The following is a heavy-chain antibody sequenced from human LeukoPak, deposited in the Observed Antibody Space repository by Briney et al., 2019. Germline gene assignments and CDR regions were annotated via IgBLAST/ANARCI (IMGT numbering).Heavy chain of an antibody. Sequence: GGSLRLSCAASGFTFSSYAMSWVRQAPGKGLEWVSAISGSGGSTYYADSVKGRFTISRDNSKNTLYLQMNSLRAEDTAVYYCAKLVYDFWSGYYDAFDIWGQGTMVTVSS. CDR2: ISGSGGST. V-gene: IGHV3-23*01. CDR3: AKLVYDFWSGYYDAFDI. D-gene: IGHD3-3*01. CDR1: GFTFSSYA. J-gene: IGHJ3*02.